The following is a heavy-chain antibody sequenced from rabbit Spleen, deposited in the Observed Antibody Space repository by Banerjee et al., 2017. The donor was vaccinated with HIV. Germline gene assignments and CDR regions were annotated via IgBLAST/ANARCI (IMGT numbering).Heavy chain of an antibody. CDR3: ARSAGDTAYYGMDL. CDR2: VSTYSGNT. Sequence: QSLEESGGDLVKPGASLTLTCTASGFSFSSSCWMCWVRQAPGKGLEWIGCVSTYSGNTYYASWVNGRFSISKTSSTTVTLQMTSLTAADTATYFCARSAGDTAYYGMDLWGQGTLVTVS. J-gene: IGHJ6*01. V-gene: IGHV1S40*01. D-gene: IGHD7-1*01. CDR1: GFSFSSSCW.